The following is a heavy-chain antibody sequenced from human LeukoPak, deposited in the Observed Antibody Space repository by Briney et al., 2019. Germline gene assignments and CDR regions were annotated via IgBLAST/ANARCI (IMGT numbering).Heavy chain of an antibody. J-gene: IGHJ6*03. CDR3: ARGYVLRYFDWLIHYYYYYMDV. Sequence: ASVKVSCKASGYTFTSYYMHWVRQAPGQGLEWMGIINPSGGSTSYAQKFQGRVTMTRDTSTSTVYMELSSLRSEDAAVYYCARGYVLRYFDWLIHYYYYYMDVWGKGTTVTISS. CDR2: INPSGGST. D-gene: IGHD3-9*01. V-gene: IGHV1-46*01. CDR1: GYTFTSYY.